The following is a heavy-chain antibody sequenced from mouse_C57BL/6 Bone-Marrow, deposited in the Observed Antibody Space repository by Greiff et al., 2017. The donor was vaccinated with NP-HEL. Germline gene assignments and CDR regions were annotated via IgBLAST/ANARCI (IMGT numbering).Heavy chain of an antibody. J-gene: IGHJ2*01. CDR1: GYTFTDYY. V-gene: IGHV1-19*01. Sequence: VQLQQSGPVLVKPGASVKMSCKASGYTFTDYYMNWVKQSHGKSLEWIGVINPYNGGTSSNQKFKGKATLTVDKSSSTAYMEINSLTSEDSAVYYCARENWSFNYYGSSLYYFDYWGQGTTLTVSS. CDR2: INPYNGGT. D-gene: IGHD1-1*01. CDR3: ARENWSFNYYGSSLYYFDY.